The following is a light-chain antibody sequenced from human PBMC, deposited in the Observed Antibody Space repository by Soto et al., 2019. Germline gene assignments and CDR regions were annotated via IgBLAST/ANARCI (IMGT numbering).Light chain of an antibody. CDR3: QQYSSSVMYT. Sequence: EILLTQSPGTLSLSPGERATLSCRASQSLSRNYLAWYQQKPGQAPRLLIYGAFSRATGIPDRFSGGGSGTDFTLTISRLEPEDFAVYYCQQYSSSVMYTFGQATKMEIK. CDR2: GAF. V-gene: IGKV3-20*01. CDR1: QSLSRNY. J-gene: IGKJ2*01.